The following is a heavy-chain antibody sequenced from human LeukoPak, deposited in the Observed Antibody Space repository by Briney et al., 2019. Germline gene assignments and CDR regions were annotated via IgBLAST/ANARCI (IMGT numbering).Heavy chain of an antibody. CDR2: ISGRGGST. J-gene: IGHJ4*02. CDR3: AKAKGAIYSYGDYVGAQNY. D-gene: IGHD4-17*01. CDR1: GFTFSSYA. Sequence: TGGSLRLSCAASGFTFSSYAMSWVRQAPGKGLEWVSAISGRGGSTYYADSVKGRFTISRDNSKNTLYLQMNSLRAEDTAVYYCAKAKGAIYSYGDYVGAQNYWGQGTLVTVSS. V-gene: IGHV3-23*01.